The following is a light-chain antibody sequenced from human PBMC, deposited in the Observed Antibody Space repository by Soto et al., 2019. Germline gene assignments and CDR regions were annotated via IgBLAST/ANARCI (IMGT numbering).Light chain of an antibody. CDR3: SSYGGSNNLI. CDR1: SSDVGGYNY. Sequence: QSVLTQPPSASGSPGQSVTISCTGTSSDVGGYNYVSWYQQHPGKVPKLMIYEVNKRTSGVPDRFSGSKSGNTASLTVSGLQAEDEAHYYCSSYGGSNNLIFGGGTKLTVL. V-gene: IGLV2-8*01. J-gene: IGLJ2*01. CDR2: EVN.